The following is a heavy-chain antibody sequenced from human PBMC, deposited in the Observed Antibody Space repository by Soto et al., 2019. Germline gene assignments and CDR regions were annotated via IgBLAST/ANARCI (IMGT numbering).Heavy chain of an antibody. J-gene: IGHJ6*02. V-gene: IGHV4-59*08. Sequence: QVQLQESGPGLVKPSETLSLTCTVSDDYSSNYKWSWIRQPPERRLEWIGYIDSNGGTSYNPSLQSRVTISIDTSTKQFFLKLSSVTAADTAVYYCVRQGFGRLHGLVDVWGQGTTVTVSS. CDR2: IDSNGGT. CDR1: DDYSSNYK. D-gene: IGHD3-10*01. CDR3: VRQGFGRLHGLVDV.